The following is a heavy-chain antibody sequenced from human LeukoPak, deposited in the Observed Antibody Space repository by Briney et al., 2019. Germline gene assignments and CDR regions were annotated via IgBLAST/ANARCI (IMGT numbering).Heavy chain of an antibody. V-gene: IGHV4-59*01. D-gene: IGHD4-23*01. CDR2: IYSSRST. CDR1: GGSITNYY. J-gene: IGHJ2*01. CDR3: ARASTVVNLWYFDL. Sequence: SETLSLTCTVSGGSITNYYCSWIRQPPGKGLEWIGYIYSSRSTKYNPSLKSRVTISLDTSKNYFSLKLSSVTAADTAVYYCARASTVVNLWYFDLWGRGTLVTVSS.